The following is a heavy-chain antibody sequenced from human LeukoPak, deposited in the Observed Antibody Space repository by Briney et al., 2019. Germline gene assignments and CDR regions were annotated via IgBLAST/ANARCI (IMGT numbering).Heavy chain of an antibody. Sequence: GGSLRLSCAASGFTFNTYCMSWVRQAPGKGLEWVASIKQDGSEKYSVDSVKGRFTISRDNARNSMYLQMNSLRAEDTAVYYCSRFRAYGSGAYHTFDFWGHGTLVTVSS. D-gene: IGHD3-10*01. V-gene: IGHV3-7*01. CDR3: SRFRAYGSGAYHTFDF. J-gene: IGHJ3*01. CDR2: IKQDGSEK. CDR1: GFTFNTYC.